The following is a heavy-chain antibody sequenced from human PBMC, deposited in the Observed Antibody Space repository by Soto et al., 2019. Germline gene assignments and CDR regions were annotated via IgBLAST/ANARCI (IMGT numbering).Heavy chain of an antibody. J-gene: IGHJ1*01. Sequence: GLDLEWLALIYWDDDKRYSPSLKTRLSITKGTSKNQVVLTMTNMDPADTATYYCAHTVRSTSGSAEYLQHWGQGTLVTVSS. CDR3: AHTVRSTSGSAEYLQH. D-gene: IGHD3-10*01. V-gene: IGHV2-5*02. CDR2: IYWDDDK.